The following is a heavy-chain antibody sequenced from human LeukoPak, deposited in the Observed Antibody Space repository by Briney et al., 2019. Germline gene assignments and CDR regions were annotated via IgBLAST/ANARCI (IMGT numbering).Heavy chain of an antibody. J-gene: IGHJ4*02. D-gene: IGHD3-22*01. CDR2: IRNDGSNK. CDR1: GFTFSSYG. V-gene: IGHV3-30*02. Sequence: PGGSLGLSCAASGFTFSSYGMHWVRQAPGKGLEWVAFIRNDGSNKYYADSVKGRFTISRDNSKNTLYLQMNSLRAEDTAVYYCAKTYYYDSSGLGSFDYWGQGTLVTVSS. CDR3: AKTYYYDSSGLGSFDY.